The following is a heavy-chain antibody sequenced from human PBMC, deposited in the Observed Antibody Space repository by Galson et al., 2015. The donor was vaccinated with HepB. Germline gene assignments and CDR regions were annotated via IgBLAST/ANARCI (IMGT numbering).Heavy chain of an antibody. CDR2: IYPCDSDT. D-gene: IGHD3-22*01. CDR3: ARHRGDDSSGYYLGYFDL. J-gene: IGHJ2*01. Sequence: QSGAEVKKPGESLKISCKGSGYSFTSYWIGWVRQMPGKGLEWMGIIYPCDSDTRYSPSFQGQVTISDDKSISTAYLQWSSLKASDTAMYYCARHRGDDSSGYYLGYFDLWGRGTLVTVSS. CDR1: GYSFTSYW. V-gene: IGHV5-51*01.